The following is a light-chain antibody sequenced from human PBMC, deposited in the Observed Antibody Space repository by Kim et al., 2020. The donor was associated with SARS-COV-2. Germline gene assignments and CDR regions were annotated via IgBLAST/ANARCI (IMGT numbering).Light chain of an antibody. CDR1: SSDVGDYNF. CDR3: TSYAGRVM. V-gene: IGLV2-8*01. CDR2: DVT. Sequence: SPGHSVTISCTGTSSDVGDYNFVSWYQHHPGKAPQLMIYDVTKRASGVPDRFSGSKSGNTASLTVSGLQAEDEADSYCTSYAGRVMFGGGTQLTVL. J-gene: IGLJ3*02.